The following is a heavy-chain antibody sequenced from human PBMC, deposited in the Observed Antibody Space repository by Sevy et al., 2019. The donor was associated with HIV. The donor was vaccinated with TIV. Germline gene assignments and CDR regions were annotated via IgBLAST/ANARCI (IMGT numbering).Heavy chain of an antibody. CDR3: ARERGKYGDSGFDY. J-gene: IGHJ4*02. V-gene: IGHV1-18*01. CDR2: ISGFNGNK. CDR1: GYAFSNYG. D-gene: IGHD2-21*02. Sequence: ASVKVSCKTSGYAFSNYGIVWVRQVPGQGLEWLGWISGFNGNKHYAEKFQDRVSMTIDTATDTFYMDLRSLTSDDTGVYYCARERGKYGDSGFDYWGQGTLVTVSS.